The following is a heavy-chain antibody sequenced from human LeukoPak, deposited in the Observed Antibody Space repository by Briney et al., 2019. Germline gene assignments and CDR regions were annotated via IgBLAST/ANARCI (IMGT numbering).Heavy chain of an antibody. CDR1: GFTVSSNY. CDR2: IYSGGST. Sequence: GGFLRLSCAASGFTVSSNYMSWVRQAPGKGLEWVSVIYSGGSTYYADSVKGRFTISRDNSKNTLYLQMNSLRAEDTAVYCCARDLSYGSGSYYKNWGQGTLVTVSS. V-gene: IGHV3-66*01. J-gene: IGHJ4*02. D-gene: IGHD3-10*01. CDR3: ARDLSYGSGSYYKN.